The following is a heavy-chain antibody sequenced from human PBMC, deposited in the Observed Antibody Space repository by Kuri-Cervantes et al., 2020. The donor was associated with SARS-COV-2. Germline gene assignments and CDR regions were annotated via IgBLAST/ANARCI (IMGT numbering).Heavy chain of an antibody. V-gene: IGHV3-30-3*01. CDR3: ATESSSWYGGSFDY. CDR1: GFIFNRFA. Sequence: GGSLRLSCAASGFIFNRFAIQWVRQAPGKGLEWVAVVSYDGSSKYYADSVKGRFTISRDNSKNTVYLQMNSLRAEDTAVYYCATESSSWYGGSFDYWGQGTLVTVSS. J-gene: IGHJ4*02. CDR2: VSYDGSSK. D-gene: IGHD6-13*01.